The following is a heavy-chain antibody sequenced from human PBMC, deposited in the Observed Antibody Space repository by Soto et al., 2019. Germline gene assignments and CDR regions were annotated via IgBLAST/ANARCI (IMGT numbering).Heavy chain of an antibody. Sequence: QVQLVESGGGVVQPGRSLRLSCAASGFTFSSYAMHWVRQAPGKGLEWVAVISYDGSNKYYADSVKGRFTISRDNSKNTLYLQMNSLRAEDTAVYYCARELNSYSSSWYFDYWGQGTLVTVSS. CDR2: ISYDGSNK. V-gene: IGHV3-30-3*01. CDR1: GFTFSSYA. J-gene: IGHJ4*02. D-gene: IGHD6-13*01. CDR3: ARELNSYSSSWYFDY.